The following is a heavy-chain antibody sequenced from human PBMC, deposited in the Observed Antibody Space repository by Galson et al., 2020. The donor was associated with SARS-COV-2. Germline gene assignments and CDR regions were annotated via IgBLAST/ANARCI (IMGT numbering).Heavy chain of an antibody. V-gene: IGHV3-30*04. Sequence: GESLKISCVASGFTFNNFALNWVRQAPGKGLEWVALISYEGSLRYYADSVKGRFTISRDTSKNTVYLQMNSLRADDTAVYYCARVGGVFAFTRSDYLNYWGQGTLVTVSS. CDR2: ISYEGSLR. CDR1: GFTFNNFA. D-gene: IGHD3-16*01. CDR3: ARVGGVFAFTRSDYLNY. J-gene: IGHJ4*02.